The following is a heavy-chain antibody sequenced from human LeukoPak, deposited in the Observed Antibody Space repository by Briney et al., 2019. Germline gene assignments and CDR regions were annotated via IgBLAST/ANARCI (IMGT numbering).Heavy chain of an antibody. Sequence: SETLSLTCAVYGGSFSGYYWSWIRQPPGKRLEWIGEINHSGSTNYNPSLKSRVTISVDTSKNQFSLKLSSVTAADTAVYYCARTKKYYYDSSLPSFRREGYFDYWGQGTLVTVSS. J-gene: IGHJ4*02. CDR1: GGSFSGYY. D-gene: IGHD3-22*01. CDR3: ARTKKYYYDSSLPSFRREGYFDY. CDR2: INHSGST. V-gene: IGHV4-34*01.